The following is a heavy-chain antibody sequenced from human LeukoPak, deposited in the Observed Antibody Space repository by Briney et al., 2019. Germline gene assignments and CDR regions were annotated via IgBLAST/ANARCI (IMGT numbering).Heavy chain of an antibody. V-gene: IGHV1-2*02. D-gene: IGHD3-22*01. J-gene: IGHJ5*02. CDR1: VYTFTGYY. CDR2: INPNSGGT. Sequence: ASVNVSCKASVYTFTGYYMHWVRQAPGQGLEGMGGINPNSGGTNYAQKFQGRVTMTRDTSIRTAYMELSRLRSDDTAVYYCARQYYDSSGLNWFDPWGQGTLVTVSS. CDR3: ARQYYDSSGLNWFDP.